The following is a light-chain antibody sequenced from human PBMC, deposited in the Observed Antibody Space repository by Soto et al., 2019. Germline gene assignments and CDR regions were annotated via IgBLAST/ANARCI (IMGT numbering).Light chain of an antibody. CDR2: GSS. V-gene: IGKV3-20*01. CDR3: QQYGSSPPYT. Sequence: EVALTQSPGTLSLSPGERATLSCRASQSVSNNYFAWYQQKPGQAPRLLIFGSSDRATGIPDRFSGSGSGTVFTLTISRLEPEDFAVYYCQQYGSSPPYTFGQGTKLEIK. J-gene: IGKJ2*01. CDR1: QSVSNNY.